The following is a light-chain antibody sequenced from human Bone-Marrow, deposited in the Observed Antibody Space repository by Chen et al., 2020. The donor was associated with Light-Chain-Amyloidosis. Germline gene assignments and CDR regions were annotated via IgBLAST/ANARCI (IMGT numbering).Light chain of an antibody. CDR2: KAS. J-gene: IGKJ1*01. CDR1: QSISSW. Sequence: DIQMTQSPSTLSASVGDRVTITCRASQSISSWLAWYQQKPGKAPKLLIYKASSLESGVPSRFSGSGSVTEFTLTISSLQPDDFATYYCQQDNSYSWTFGQGTKVEI. V-gene: IGKV1-5*03. CDR3: QQDNSYSWT.